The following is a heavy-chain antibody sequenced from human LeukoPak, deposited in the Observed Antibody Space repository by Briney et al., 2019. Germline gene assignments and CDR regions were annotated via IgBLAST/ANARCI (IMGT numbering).Heavy chain of an antibody. D-gene: IGHD3-10*01. CDR3: ARPMRRTSYYYGSGTRGGFDY. J-gene: IGHJ4*02. V-gene: IGHV4-34*01. CDR1: GGSFSGYY. CDR2: INHSGST. Sequence: SESLSLTCAVYGGSFSGYYWSWIRQPPGKGLEWIGEINHSGSTNYNPSLKSRATISVDTSKNQFSLKLSSVTAADTAVYYCARPMRRTSYYYGSGTRGGFDYWGQGTLVTVSS.